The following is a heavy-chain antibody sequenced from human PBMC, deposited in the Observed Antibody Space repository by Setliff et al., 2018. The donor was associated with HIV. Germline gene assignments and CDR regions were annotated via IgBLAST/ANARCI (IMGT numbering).Heavy chain of an antibody. CDR2: IYGMGKT. Sequence: NPSETLSLTCTVSGASVRTYYWTWVRQPPGKGLEWIGNIYGMGKTKYHPSLKSRVTISLDKTKNAFSLRLTSVTAADTGVYFCARSVDPDIWGKGTTVTAPQ. J-gene: IGHJ6*04. CDR3: ARSVDPDI. CDR1: GASVRTYY. V-gene: IGHV4-4*08.